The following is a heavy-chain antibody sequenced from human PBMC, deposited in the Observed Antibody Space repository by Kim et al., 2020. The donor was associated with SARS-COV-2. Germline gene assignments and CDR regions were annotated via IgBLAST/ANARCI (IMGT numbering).Heavy chain of an antibody. CDR3: ARDRNRIAAAGTWIHYYYYYGMDV. CDR1: GYTFTSYG. Sequence: ASVKVSCKASGYTFTSYGISWVRQAPGQGLEWMGWISAYNGNTNYAQKLQGRVTMTTDTSTSTAYMELRSLRSDDTAVYYCARDRNRIAAAGTWIHYYYYYGMDVWGQGTTVTVSS. D-gene: IGHD6-13*01. V-gene: IGHV1-18*04. CDR2: ISAYNGNT. J-gene: IGHJ6*02.